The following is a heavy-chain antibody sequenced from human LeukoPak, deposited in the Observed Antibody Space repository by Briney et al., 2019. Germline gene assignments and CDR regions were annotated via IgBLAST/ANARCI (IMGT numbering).Heavy chain of an antibody. Sequence: SETLSLTCAVYGGSFSGYYWSWIRQPPGKGLEWIGEINHSGSTNYNPSLKSRVTISVDTSRNQFSLKLSSVTAADTAVYYCAREGSGGTIYYFDYWGQGTLVTVSS. CDR3: AREGSGGTIYYFDY. CDR1: GGSFSGYY. J-gene: IGHJ4*02. D-gene: IGHD3-9*01. V-gene: IGHV4-34*01. CDR2: INHSGST.